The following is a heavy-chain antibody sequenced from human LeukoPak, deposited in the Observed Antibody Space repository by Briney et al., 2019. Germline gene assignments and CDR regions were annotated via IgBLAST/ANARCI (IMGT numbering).Heavy chain of an antibody. CDR2: ISWNSGSI. J-gene: IGHJ4*02. V-gene: IGHV3-9*01. CDR3: ARDFGAYDYVWGSFDY. CDR1: GFTFDDYA. Sequence: GGSLRLSCAASGFTFDDYAMHWVRQAPGKGLEWVSGISWNSGSIGYADSVKGRFTISRDNAKNSLYLQMNSLRAEDTAVYYCARDFGAYDYVWGSFDYWGQGTLVTVSS. D-gene: IGHD3-16*01.